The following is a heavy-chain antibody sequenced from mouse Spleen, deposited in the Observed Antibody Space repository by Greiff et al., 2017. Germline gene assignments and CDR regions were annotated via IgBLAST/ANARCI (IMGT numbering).Heavy chain of an antibody. CDR2: INPGSGGT. CDR1: GYAFTNYL. D-gene: IGHD1-1*01. J-gene: IGHJ4*01. V-gene: IGHV1-54*01. CDR3: ARDGWAVRDAMDY. Sequence: VKLMESGAELVRPGTSVKVSCKASGYAFTNYLIEWVKQRPGQGLEWIGVINPGSGGTNYNEKFKGKATLTADKSSSTAYMQLSSLTSEDSAVYFCARDGWAVRDAMDYWGQGTSVTVSS.